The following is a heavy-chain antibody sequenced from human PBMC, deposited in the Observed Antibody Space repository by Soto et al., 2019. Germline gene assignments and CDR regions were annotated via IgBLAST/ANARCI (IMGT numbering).Heavy chain of an antibody. CDR1: GGTFSSYA. J-gene: IGHJ3*02. CDR2: INPSGGST. CDR3: ARDQGYCSGGSCYYPALAFDI. V-gene: IGHV1-46*01. Sequence: QVQLVQSGAEVKKPGSSVKVSCKASGGTFSSYAISWVRQAPGQGLEWMGIINPSGGSTSYAQKFQGRVTMTRDTSTSTVYMELSSLRSEDTAVYYCARDQGYCSGGSCYYPALAFDIWGQGTMVTVSS. D-gene: IGHD2-15*01.